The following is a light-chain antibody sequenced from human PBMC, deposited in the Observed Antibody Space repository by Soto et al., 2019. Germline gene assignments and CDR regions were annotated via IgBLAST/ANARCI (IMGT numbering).Light chain of an antibody. CDR3: SSYTSSITYV. CDR2: EVS. CDR1: SSDVGRYNY. J-gene: IGLJ1*01. V-gene: IGLV2-14*01. Sequence: QSVLTQPASVSGSPGQSITISCTGTSSDVGRYNYVSWYQQHPGKVPKLMIYEVSNRTSGVSNRFSGSKSGNTASLTISGLQAEDEADYYCSSYTSSITYVFGTGTKLTVL.